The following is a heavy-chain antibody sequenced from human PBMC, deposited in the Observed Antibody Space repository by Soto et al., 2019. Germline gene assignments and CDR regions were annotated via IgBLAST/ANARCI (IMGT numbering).Heavy chain of an antibody. Sequence: GASVKVSCKTSGYTFTTYDIHWVRQASGQGLEWMGSMNRNSGDTAYAQKLQDRVTTTRDTSISTAHMKLSSLRSEDTATYYCAVTYFDYTWGHYRYSWGQGTPVTVSS. CDR1: GYTFTTYD. CDR2: MNRNSGDT. D-gene: IGHD3-16*02. J-gene: IGHJ5*02. V-gene: IGHV1-8*02. CDR3: AVTYFDYTWGHYRYS.